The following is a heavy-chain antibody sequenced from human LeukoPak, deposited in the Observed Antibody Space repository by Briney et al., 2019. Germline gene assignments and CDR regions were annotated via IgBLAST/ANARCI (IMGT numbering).Heavy chain of an antibody. CDR1: GYTFTSYG. D-gene: IGHD1-26*01. V-gene: IGHV1-18*01. J-gene: IGHJ4*02. Sequence: ASVKVSCKASGYTFTSYGISWVQQAPGQGLEWMGWISAYNGNTNYAQKLQGRVTMTTDTSTSTAYMELRSLRSDDTAVYYCAREGDSGSYFMVNYLDYWGQGTLVTVSS. CDR2: ISAYNGNT. CDR3: AREGDSGSYFMVNYLDY.